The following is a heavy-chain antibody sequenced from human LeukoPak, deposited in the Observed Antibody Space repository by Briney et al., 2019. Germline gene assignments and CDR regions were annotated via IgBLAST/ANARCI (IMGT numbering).Heavy chain of an antibody. Sequence: GGSLRLSCAASGFTFSSYAMSWVRQAPGKGLEWVSAISGSGGSTYYADSVKGRFTISRDNSKNTLYLQMNSLRAEDTAVYYCAKEVGGYCSSTSCPEEFDYWGQGTLVTVSS. V-gene: IGHV3-23*01. CDR2: ISGSGGST. D-gene: IGHD2-2*01. CDR1: GFTFSSYA. J-gene: IGHJ4*02. CDR3: AKEVGGYCSSTSCPEEFDY.